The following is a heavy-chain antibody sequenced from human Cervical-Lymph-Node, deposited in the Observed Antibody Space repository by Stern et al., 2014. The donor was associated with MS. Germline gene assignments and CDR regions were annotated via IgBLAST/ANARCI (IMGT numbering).Heavy chain of an antibody. CDR2: IYPGDSDT. D-gene: IGHD3-16*01. V-gene: IGHV5-51*03. CDR1: GYSFTNYW. Sequence: VQLVESGAEVKKPGESLKISCKGSGYSFTNYWIVWVRQVPGKGLEWMGVIYPGDSDTEYSPSFQGHVTISADKSSRTAYLQWSSLKASDTAMYYCARRRGDWYFDLWGRGTLVTVSS. J-gene: IGHJ2*01. CDR3: ARRRGDWYFDL.